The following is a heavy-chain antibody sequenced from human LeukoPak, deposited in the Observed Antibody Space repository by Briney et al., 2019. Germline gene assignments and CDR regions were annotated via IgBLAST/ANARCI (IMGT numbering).Heavy chain of an antibody. D-gene: IGHD3-16*02. CDR3: ARGGFVNYVMVL. CDR1: GFSFSSYA. Sequence: GGSLRLSCAASGFSFSSYAMSWVRQAPGKGLEWVSAITDNGGSTYYADSVKGRFTISRDNSKNTLFLQMNSLRAEDTAVYYCARGGFVNYVMVLWGQGTTVTVSS. J-gene: IGHJ6*02. CDR2: ITDNGGST. V-gene: IGHV3-23*01.